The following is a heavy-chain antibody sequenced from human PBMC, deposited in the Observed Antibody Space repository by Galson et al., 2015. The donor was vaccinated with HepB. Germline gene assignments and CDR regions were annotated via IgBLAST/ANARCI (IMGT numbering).Heavy chain of an antibody. D-gene: IGHD3-10*01. J-gene: IGHJ6*02. CDR2: INPDGSEK. CDR3: ARRMSLVRGIITKPDYYYGTDV. CDR1: EFTFSSYW. Sequence: SLRLSCAASEFTFSSYWMNWVRQAPGKGLEWVANINPDGSEKYYVASLKGRFPISRDNAKNSLYRQMDSLRAEDTAVYYCARRMSLVRGIITKPDYYYGTDVWGQGTTVTVAS. V-gene: IGHV3-7*03.